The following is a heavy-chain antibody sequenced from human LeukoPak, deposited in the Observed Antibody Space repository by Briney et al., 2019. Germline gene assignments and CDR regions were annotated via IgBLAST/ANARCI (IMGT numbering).Heavy chain of an antibody. V-gene: IGHV3-43*02. D-gene: IGHD3-9*01. CDR2: VGWDGVTT. CDR3: AKGSTYNILTDNLDY. CDR1: GFTFSSCG. J-gene: IGHJ4*02. Sequence: PGGSLRLSCAASGFTFSSCGFNWVRQAPGKGLEWVSLVGWDGVTTHYADSVKGRFTISRDNTKNSLYLQMNSLRTEDTAVYYCAKGSTYNILTDNLDYWGQGTLVTVSS.